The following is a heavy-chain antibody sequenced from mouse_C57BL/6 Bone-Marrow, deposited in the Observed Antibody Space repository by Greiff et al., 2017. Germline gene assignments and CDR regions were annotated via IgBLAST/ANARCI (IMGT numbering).Heavy chain of an antibody. CDR1: GYTFTNYW. J-gene: IGHJ2*01. CDR3: ARLATAYYFDY. D-gene: IGHD1-2*01. Sequence: VQLQESGAELVRPGTSVKMSCKASGYTFTNYWIGWAKQRPGHGLEWIGDIYPGGGYTNYNEKFKGKATLTADKSSSTAYMQFSSLTSEDSAIYYRARLATAYYFDYWGQGTTLTVSS. V-gene: IGHV1-63*01. CDR2: IYPGGGYT.